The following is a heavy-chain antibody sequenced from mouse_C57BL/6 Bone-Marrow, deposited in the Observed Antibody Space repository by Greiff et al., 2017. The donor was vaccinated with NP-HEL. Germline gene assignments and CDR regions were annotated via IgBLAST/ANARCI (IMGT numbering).Heavy chain of an antibody. D-gene: IGHD2-4*01. J-gene: IGHJ4*01. V-gene: IGHV2-6*01. CDR3: AIYDYDGFYAMDY. Sequence: QVQLKESGPGLVAPSQSLSITCTVSGFSLTSYGVDWVRQSPGKGLEWLGVIWGVGSTNYNSALKSRLSISKDNSKSQVFLKMNSLQTDDTAMHYCAIYDYDGFYAMDYWGQGTSVTVSS. CDR2: IWGVGST. CDR1: GFSLTSYG.